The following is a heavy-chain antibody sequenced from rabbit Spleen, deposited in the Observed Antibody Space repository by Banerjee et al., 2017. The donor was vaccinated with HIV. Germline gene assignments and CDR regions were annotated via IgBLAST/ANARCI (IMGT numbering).Heavy chain of an antibody. D-gene: IGHD7-1*01. CDR2: IYPAKGST. CDR3: ARSVSFAGYTDFGYALYYFDL. V-gene: IGHV1S7*01. CDR1: GIDFTNYY. J-gene: IGHJ4*01. Sequence: QLTETGGGLVQPGGSLTLSCKASGIDFTNYYITWVRQAPGKGLEWIGIIYPAKGSTNYASWVNGRFTISSDNAQSTVDLKMTSLTAADTATYFCARSVSFAGYTDFGYALYYFDLWGPGTLVTVS.